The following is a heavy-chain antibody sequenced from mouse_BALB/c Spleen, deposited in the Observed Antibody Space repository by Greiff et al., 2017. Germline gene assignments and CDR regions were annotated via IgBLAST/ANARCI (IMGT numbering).Heavy chain of an antibody. CDR3: ARRGHEGYFDV. CDR2: ISSGGSYT. V-gene: IGHV5-6*01. J-gene: IGHJ1*01. Sequence: EVQVVESGGDLVKPGGSLKLSCAASGFTFSSYGMSWVRQTPDKRLEWVATISSGGSYTYYPDSVKGRFTISRDNAKNTLYLQMSSLKSEDTAMYYCARRGHEGYFDVWGAGTTVTVSS. CDR1: GFTFSSYG. D-gene: IGHD6-1*01.